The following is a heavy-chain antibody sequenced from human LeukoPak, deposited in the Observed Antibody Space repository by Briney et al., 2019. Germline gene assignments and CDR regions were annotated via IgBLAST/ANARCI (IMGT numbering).Heavy chain of an antibody. CDR1: GFPFSSYW. Sequence: GGSLRLSCVASGFPFSSYWMTWVRQAPGKGLEWVANVKQDGSKKSYVDTVKGRFTISRDNAKNSLYLQMNSLRAEDTAIYYCTRVGYIDEGIDYWGQGTLVTVSS. CDR2: VKQDGSKK. D-gene: IGHD5-24*01. CDR3: TRVGYIDEGIDY. V-gene: IGHV3-7*04. J-gene: IGHJ4*02.